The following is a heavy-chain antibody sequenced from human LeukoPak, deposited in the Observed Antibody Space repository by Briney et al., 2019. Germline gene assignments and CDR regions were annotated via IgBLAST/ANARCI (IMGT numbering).Heavy chain of an antibody. Sequence: SETLSLTCAVSDYSISSAYYWGWIRPPPGKGLEWIGSIYHSGSTDYNPSLKSRVTISVDTSKNQFSLKLRSVTAADTAVYYCARDQAYCGGDCYFDLWGQGTLVTVSS. J-gene: IGHJ4*02. D-gene: IGHD2-21*02. CDR1: DYSISSAYY. CDR3: ARDQAYCGGDCYFDL. V-gene: IGHV4-38-2*02. CDR2: IYHSGST.